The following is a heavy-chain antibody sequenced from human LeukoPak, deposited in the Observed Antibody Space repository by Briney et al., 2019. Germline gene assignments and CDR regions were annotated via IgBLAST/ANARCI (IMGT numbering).Heavy chain of an antibody. V-gene: IGHV3-21*01. J-gene: IGHJ6*04. D-gene: IGHD3-10*02. CDR1: GFTFSSYS. CDR2: ISSSSSYI. CDR3: AELGITMIGGV. Sequence: GESLRLSCAASGFTFSSYSMNWVRQAPGKGLEWVSSISSSSSYIYYADSVKGRFTISRDNAKNSLYLQMNSLRAEDTAVYYCAELGITMIGGVWGKGTTVTISS.